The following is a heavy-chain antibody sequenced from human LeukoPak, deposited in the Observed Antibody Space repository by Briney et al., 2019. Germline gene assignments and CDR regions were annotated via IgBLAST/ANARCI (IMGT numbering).Heavy chain of an antibody. V-gene: IGHV3-9*01. D-gene: IGHD2-21*01. CDR3: AQDRAWGAYAY. CDR1: GFTFDDYA. CDR2: ISWSSGST. Sequence: GGSLRLSCAASGFTFDDYAMHWVRQAPGKGLEWVSGISWSSGSTAYADSVKGRFTIYRDNSKNTLYLQMNSLRAEDTAIYHCAQDRAWGAYAYWGQGTLVSVSS. J-gene: IGHJ4*02.